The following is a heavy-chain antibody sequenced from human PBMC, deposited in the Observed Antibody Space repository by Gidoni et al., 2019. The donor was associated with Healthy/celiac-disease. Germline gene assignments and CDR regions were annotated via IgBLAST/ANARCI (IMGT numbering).Heavy chain of an antibody. CDR1: GFSLSNARMG. CDR2: IFSNDEK. Sequence: QVTLKESGPVLVKPTETLTLTCTVSGFSLSNARMGVSWLRQPPGKALEWLAHIFSNDEKSYSTSLKSRLTISKDTSKSQVVLTMTNMDPVDTATYYCARTTQPMVRGVTNFDYWGQGTLVTVSS. V-gene: IGHV2-26*01. D-gene: IGHD3-10*01. CDR3: ARTTQPMVRGVTNFDY. J-gene: IGHJ4*02.